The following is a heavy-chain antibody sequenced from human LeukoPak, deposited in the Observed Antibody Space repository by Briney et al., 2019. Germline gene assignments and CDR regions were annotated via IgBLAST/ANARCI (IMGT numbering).Heavy chain of an antibody. J-gene: IGHJ5*02. CDR3: ARDSEFGIAVAGTGA. CDR1: GYTFTGYY. V-gene: IGHV1-2*02. Sequence: ASVKVSCKASGYTFTGYYMHWVRQAPGQGLEWMGWINPNSGGTNYAQKFQGRVTMTRDTSTSTAYMELSRLRSDDTAVYYCARDSEFGIAVAGTGAWGQGTLVTVSS. CDR2: INPNSGGT. D-gene: IGHD6-19*01.